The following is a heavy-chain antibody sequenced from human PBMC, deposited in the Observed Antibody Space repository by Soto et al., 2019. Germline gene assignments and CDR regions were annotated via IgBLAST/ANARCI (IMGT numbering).Heavy chain of an antibody. J-gene: IGHJ6*01. CDR1: GGTFSSYA. V-gene: IGHV1-69*13. Sequence: GTSAKLSCKACGGTFSSYAISWPRQAPGQGLEWMGGIIPIFGTANYAQKFQGRVTITADESTSTAYMELSSPRSEDTAVYYCARDTKGGYQYGMDVWGKGTTVPVSS. D-gene: IGHD5-18*01. CDR2: IIPIFGTA. CDR3: ARDTKGGYQYGMDV.